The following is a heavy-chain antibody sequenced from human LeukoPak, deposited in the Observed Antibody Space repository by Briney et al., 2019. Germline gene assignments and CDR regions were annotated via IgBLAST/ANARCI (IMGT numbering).Heavy chain of an antibody. J-gene: IGHJ5*02. CDR1: GGSLSGYY. V-gene: IGHV4-34*01. D-gene: IGHD6-13*01. Sequence: SETLSLTCAVYGGSLSGYYWSWIRQPPGKGLEWIGEINHSGSTNYNPSLKSRVTISVDTSKNQFSLKLSSVTAADTAVYYCARGSSSWYVKWFDPWGQGTLVTVSS. CDR3: ARGSSSWYVKWFDP. CDR2: INHSGST.